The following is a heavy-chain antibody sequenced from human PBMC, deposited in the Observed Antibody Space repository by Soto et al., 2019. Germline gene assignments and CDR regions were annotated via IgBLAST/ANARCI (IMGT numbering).Heavy chain of an antibody. CDR3: ARGGAAVTWDRAFWFDP. D-gene: IGHD6-13*01. V-gene: IGHV1-18*01. Sequence: QVQLVQSGAEVKKPGASVKVSCKASGYTFTSYGISWVRQAPGQGLEWLGWISAYNGHTNYAQKLQGRVTMTTDPSTSTVYMEQRSLRSDDTAVYYCARGGAAVTWDRAFWFDPWGQGRLVTVSS. CDR1: GYTFTSYG. CDR2: ISAYNGHT. J-gene: IGHJ5*02.